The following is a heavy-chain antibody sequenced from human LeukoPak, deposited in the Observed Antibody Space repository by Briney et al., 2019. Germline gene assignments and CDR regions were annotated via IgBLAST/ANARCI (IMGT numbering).Heavy chain of an antibody. Sequence: PGGSLRLSCAASGFTFSSHWMHWVRQAPGKGLVWVSRINTDGSGTDYADSVKGRFTISRDNAKNTLYLQMNSLRAEDTAVYYCARARSSGWYNLYYYYGMDVWGQGTTVTVSS. CDR3: ARARSSGWYNLYYYYGMDV. J-gene: IGHJ6*02. D-gene: IGHD6-19*01. CDR2: INTDGSGT. CDR1: GFTFSSHW. V-gene: IGHV3-74*01.